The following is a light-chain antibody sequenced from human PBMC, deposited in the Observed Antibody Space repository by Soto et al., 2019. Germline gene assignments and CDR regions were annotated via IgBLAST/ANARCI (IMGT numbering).Light chain of an antibody. CDR2: DVS. CDR3: CSYAGSSTVV. V-gene: IGLV2-23*02. Sequence: TQRRVGTGCPSRWMTFSYNKTRSDVGSHNLVSWYQQDPGKAPKLMIYDVSKRPSGVSNRFSGSKSGNTASLTISGLQAEDEADYYCCSYAGSSTVVFGAGTKVTLL. CDR1: RSDVGSHNL. J-gene: IGLJ2*01.